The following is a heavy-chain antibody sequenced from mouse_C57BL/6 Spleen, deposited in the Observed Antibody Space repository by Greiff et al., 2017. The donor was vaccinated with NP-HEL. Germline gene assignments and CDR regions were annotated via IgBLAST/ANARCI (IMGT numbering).Heavy chain of an antibody. Sequence: QVQLQQSGAELVRPGASVKLSCTASGFNIKDDYMHWVKQRPGQGLEWIGMIHPNSGSTNYNEKFKSKATLTVDKSSSTAYMQLSSLTSEDSAVYYCARPHGSSWDPFAYWGQGTLVTVSA. V-gene: IGHV1-64*01. CDR1: GFNIKDDY. J-gene: IGHJ3*01. CDR2: IHPNSGST. CDR3: ARPHGSSWDPFAY. D-gene: IGHD1-1*01.